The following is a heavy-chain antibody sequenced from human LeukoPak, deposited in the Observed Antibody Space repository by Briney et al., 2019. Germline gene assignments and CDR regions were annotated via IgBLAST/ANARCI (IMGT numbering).Heavy chain of an antibody. CDR2: IYYSGST. J-gene: IGHJ4*02. CDR1: GGSISSSSYY. Sequence: PSETLSLTCTVSGGSISSSSYYWGWIRQPPGKGLEWIGSIYYSGSTYYNPSLKSRVTISVDTSKNQFSLKLSSVTAADTAVYYCARKPYCGGDCYPEFDYWGQGTLATVSS. D-gene: IGHD2-21*01. V-gene: IGHV4-39*01. CDR3: ARKPYCGGDCYPEFDY.